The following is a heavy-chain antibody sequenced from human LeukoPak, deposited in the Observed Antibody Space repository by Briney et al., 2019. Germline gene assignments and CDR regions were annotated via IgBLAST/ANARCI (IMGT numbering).Heavy chain of an antibody. CDR1: GGSVSSGDYY. D-gene: IGHD3-3*01. CDR3: AGHVLRILNLQP. Sequence: SETLSLTCTVSGGSVSSGDYYWSWIRQPPGKGLEWFGYIYYSGSTYYNPSLKRRVTISVDTPKNQLSLKPRSVSDRTSAMFYCAGHVLRILNLQPWGQGTLVTVSS. CDR2: IYYSGST. V-gene: IGHV4-30-4*08. J-gene: IGHJ5*02.